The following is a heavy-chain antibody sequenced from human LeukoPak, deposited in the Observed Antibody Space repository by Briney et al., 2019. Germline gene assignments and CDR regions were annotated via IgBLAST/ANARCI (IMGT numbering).Heavy chain of an antibody. CDR3: AKDPTPNYYYDSSGYLDY. CDR1: GFTFSSYG. D-gene: IGHD3-22*01. V-gene: IGHV3-23*01. Sequence: GGTLRLSCAASGFTFSSYGMSWVRQAPGKGLEWVSAISGSGGSTYYADSVKGRFTISRDNSKNTLYLQMNSLRAEDTAVYYCAKDPTPNYYYDSSGYLDYWGQGTLVTVSS. J-gene: IGHJ4*02. CDR2: ISGSGGST.